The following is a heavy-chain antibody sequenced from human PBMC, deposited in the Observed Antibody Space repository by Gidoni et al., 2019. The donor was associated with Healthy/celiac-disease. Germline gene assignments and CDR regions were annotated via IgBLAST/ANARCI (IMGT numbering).Heavy chain of an antibody. CDR1: RFPFIAHY. D-gene: IGHD3-22*01. CDR3: ARLYYYDSSGLFDY. V-gene: IGHV3-72*01. J-gene: IGHJ4*02. Sequence: EVHLVASGGGLVQPDGSLRLSCAAYRFPFIAHYIDWFRQAPGQGLEWVGRTRNKANSNTTEYAASVKGRFTSARDDSKNSVYMQMNSLKTEDTAVYYCARLYYYDSSGLFDYWGQGTLVTVSS. CDR2: TRNKANSNTT.